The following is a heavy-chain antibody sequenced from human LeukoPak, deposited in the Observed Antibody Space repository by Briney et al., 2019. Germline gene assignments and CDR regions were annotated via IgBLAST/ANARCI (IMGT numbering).Heavy chain of an antibody. V-gene: IGHV1-18*01. CDR3: ARDPTIFYYDSSGSVGRFDP. Sequence: ASVKVSCTASGYTFTSYGISWVRQAPGQGLEWMGWISAYNGNTNYAQKLQGRVTMTTDTSTSTAYMELRSLRSDDTAVYYCARDPTIFYYDSSGSVGRFDPWGQGTLVTVSS. J-gene: IGHJ5*02. CDR2: ISAYNGNT. CDR1: GYTFTSYG. D-gene: IGHD3-22*01.